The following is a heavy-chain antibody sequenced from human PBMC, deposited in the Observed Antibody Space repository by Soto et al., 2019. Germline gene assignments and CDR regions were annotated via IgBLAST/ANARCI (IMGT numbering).Heavy chain of an antibody. CDR1: GGSISPHY. Sequence: QVQLQESGPGLVKASETLSLTCTVSGGSISPHYWSWIRQPPGKGLEWIGYIYFGGSTTYNPSLKRRVTISVDTSKNQFALRLSSVTAAATAMYYCARDRYYGGADFWGQGTLVTVSS. CDR2: IYFGGST. J-gene: IGHJ4*02. D-gene: IGHD3-10*01. CDR3: ARDRYYGGADF. V-gene: IGHV4-59*11.